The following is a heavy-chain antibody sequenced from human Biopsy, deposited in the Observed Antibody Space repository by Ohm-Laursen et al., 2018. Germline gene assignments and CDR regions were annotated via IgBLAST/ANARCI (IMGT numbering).Heavy chain of an antibody. CDR3: AADINVWNVNY. J-gene: IGHJ4*02. D-gene: IGHD1-1*01. V-gene: IGHV1-24*01. Sequence: ATVKISCKVSGYTLTELSMHWVRQAPGRGLEWMGGFAPENGKTIYAQKFQGRVTMTEDTSTDTAYMELSSLRSEDTAVYYCAADINVWNVNYWGQGTQVTVSS. CDR1: GYTLTELS. CDR2: FAPENGKT.